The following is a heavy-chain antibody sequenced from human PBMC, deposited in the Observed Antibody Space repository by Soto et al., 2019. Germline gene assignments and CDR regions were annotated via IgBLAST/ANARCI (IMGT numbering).Heavy chain of an antibody. CDR2: IIPIFGTA. J-gene: IGHJ6*02. D-gene: IGHD1-1*01. CDR1: GGTFSSYA. V-gene: IGHV1-69*01. Sequence: QVQLVQSGAEVKKPGSSVKVSCKASGGTFSSYAISWVRQAPGQGLEWMGGIIPIFGTANYAQKFQGRVTITADESTSTAYFVLSSLRSESTAVYYFARDELGNDPTSNYYYFYGMDVWGQGTTVTVSS. CDR3: ARDELGNDPTSNYYYFYGMDV.